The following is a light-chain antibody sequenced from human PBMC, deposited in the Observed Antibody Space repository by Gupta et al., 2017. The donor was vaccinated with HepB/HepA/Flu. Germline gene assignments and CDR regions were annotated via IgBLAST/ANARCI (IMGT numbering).Light chain of an antibody. V-gene: IGKV3-11*01. CDR1: QSSGNY. J-gene: IGKJ5*01. Sequence: EIVLTQSPGTLSLSPGERATLSCRASQSSGNYLAWYQQKPGQSPRLLIYDTSSRATGTPARFSGSGSGTDFTLTIGSLEPEDFAVYYCQLRSSWPMFTFGQETRLELK. CDR2: DTS. CDR3: QLRSSWPMFT.